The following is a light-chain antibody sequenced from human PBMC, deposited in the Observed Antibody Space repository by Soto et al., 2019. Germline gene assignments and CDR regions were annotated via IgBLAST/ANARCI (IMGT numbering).Light chain of an antibody. CDR1: QSVRSNY. J-gene: IGKJ2*01. Sequence: EIVLTQSPGTLSLSPGERATLSCRASQSVRSNYLAWYQQKPGQAPRLLIYGASSRATGIPDRFSGTGSGTDFTLTISRLEPEDFAVCYCQQYWGSPYTTGHGTKLEIK. CDR3: QQYWGSPYT. CDR2: GAS. V-gene: IGKV3-20*01.